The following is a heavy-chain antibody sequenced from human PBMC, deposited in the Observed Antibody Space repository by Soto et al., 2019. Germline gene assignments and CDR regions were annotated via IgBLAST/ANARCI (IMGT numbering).Heavy chain of an antibody. J-gene: IGHJ6*02. CDR3: ASDLYYDFWSGYYTSRDYYYGVDV. CDR1: GGTFSSYA. V-gene: IGHV1-69*13. CDR2: IIPIFGTA. D-gene: IGHD3-3*01. Sequence: SVKVSCKASGGTFSSYAISWVRQAPGQGLEWMGGIIPIFGTANYAQKFQGRVTITADESTSTAYMELSSLRSEDTAVYYCASDLYYDFWSGYYTSRDYYYGVDVWGQGTTVTVSS.